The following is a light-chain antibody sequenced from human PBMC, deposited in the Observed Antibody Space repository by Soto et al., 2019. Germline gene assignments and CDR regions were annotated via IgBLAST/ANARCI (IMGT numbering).Light chain of an antibody. J-gene: IGLJ1*01. V-gene: IGLV2-14*01. CDR2: EVT. Sequence: QSSLSQPASMSGSPGQSITISCTGTGSNVCGYNYFSWYQQHPGKSPKLMIYEVTNRPSGVSHRFSGYNSGNTASLTISGLQPEDEADYYCSSVTSSRTXPYVVGTGTKVXV. CDR1: GSNVCGYNY. CDR3: SSVTSSRTXPYV.